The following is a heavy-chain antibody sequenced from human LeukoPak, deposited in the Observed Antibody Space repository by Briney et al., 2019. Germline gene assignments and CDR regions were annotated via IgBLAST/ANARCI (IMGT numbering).Heavy chain of an antibody. Sequence: GASVKVSCKASGYTFTSYGISWVRQAPGQGLEWMGWISAYNGNTNYARKLQGRVTMTTDTSTSTAYMELRSLRSDDTAVYYCARDHPRFGLGELSPLGVSLQIWGQGTLVTVSS. D-gene: IGHD3-16*02. CDR1: GYTFTSYG. CDR2: ISAYNGNT. V-gene: IGHV1-18*01. J-gene: IGHJ4*02. CDR3: ARDHPRFGLGELSPLGVSLQI.